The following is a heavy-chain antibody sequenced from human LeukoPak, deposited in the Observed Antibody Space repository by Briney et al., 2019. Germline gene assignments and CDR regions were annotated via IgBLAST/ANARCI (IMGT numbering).Heavy chain of an antibody. D-gene: IGHD3-3*01. V-gene: IGHV4-61*01. CDR2: IYYSGST. Sequence: PSETLSLTCTVSGGSISSGSYYWSWIRQPPGKGLEWIGYIYYSGSTNYNPSLKSRVTISVDTSKNQFSLKLSSVTAADTAVYYCARDAPESGYGPVGWFDPWGQGTLVTVSS. CDR1: GGSISSGSYY. J-gene: IGHJ5*02. CDR3: ARDAPESGYGPVGWFDP.